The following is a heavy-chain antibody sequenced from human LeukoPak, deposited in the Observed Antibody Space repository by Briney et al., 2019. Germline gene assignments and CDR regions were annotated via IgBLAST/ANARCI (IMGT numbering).Heavy chain of an antibody. J-gene: IGHJ4*02. CDR2: IYTTGSA. CDR3: ARSPYDFGY. Sequence: KTSETLSLTCAISGGSISSYYWSWVRQPAGKGLEWIGRIYTTGSAGYNPSLKSRVTMSVDTSKNQFSLKLNSVTAADTAVYYCARSPYDFGYWGQGILVTVSS. D-gene: IGHD3-16*01. CDR1: GGSISSYY. V-gene: IGHV4-4*07.